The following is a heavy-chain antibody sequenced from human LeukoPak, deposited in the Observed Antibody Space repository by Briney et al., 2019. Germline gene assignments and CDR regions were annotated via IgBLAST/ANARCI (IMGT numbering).Heavy chain of an antibody. CDR2: ISNSGGST. CDR3: ARALWSGPVYYGMDV. D-gene: IGHD3-10*01. Sequence: GGSLRLSCAASGFTFSSYVMSWVRQAPGKGLEWVSSISNSGGSTYYADSVKGRFTISRDNSKNTLYLQMNSLRAEDTAVYYCARALWSGPVYYGMDVWGQGTTVTVSS. CDR1: GFTFSSYV. J-gene: IGHJ6*02. V-gene: IGHV3-23*01.